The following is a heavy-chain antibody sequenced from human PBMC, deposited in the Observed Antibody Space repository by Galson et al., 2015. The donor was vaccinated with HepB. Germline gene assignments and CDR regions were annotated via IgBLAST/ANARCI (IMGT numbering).Heavy chain of an antibody. V-gene: IGHV3-30*03. CDR1: ECTFNNYI. CDR2: MSYDGSNR. D-gene: IGHD1-26*01. Sequence: PLRLSCAASECTFNNYIGHGARQAPGKGLEWVPIMSYDGSNRDYADSVKGRFTISRDNTKNTLYLQMNSLRVEDTAMYYCTFSGSYYRLEYWGQGTLVTVSS. J-gene: IGHJ4*02. CDR3: TFSGSYYRLEY.